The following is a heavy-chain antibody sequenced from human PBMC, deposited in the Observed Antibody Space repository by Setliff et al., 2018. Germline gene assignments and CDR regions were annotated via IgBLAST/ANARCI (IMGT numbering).Heavy chain of an antibody. CDR2: VYHRGST. J-gene: IGHJ4*02. CDR3: ARGRAGHSGH. CDR1: NFPLTSGFF. D-gene: IGHD6-19*01. Sequence: PSETLSLTCTVSNFPLTSGFFWAWVRQPPGKGLEWIATVYHRGSTDYKPSLKSRATISVDTSKNQFSLTLSSVTAADTAVYYCARGRAGHSGHWGQGTLVTVSS. V-gene: IGHV4-38-2*02.